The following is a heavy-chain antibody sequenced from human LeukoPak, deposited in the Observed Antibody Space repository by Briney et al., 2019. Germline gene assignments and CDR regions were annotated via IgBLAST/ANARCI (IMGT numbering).Heavy chain of an antibody. D-gene: IGHD4-17*01. V-gene: IGHV3-53*01. CDR3: ARGPVTRFEI. CDR2: IYSGGTT. J-gene: IGHJ3*02. Sequence: GRSLRLSCAASGFIVSSNYMSWVRRAPGKGLEWASVIYSGGTTYYADSVKGRFTISRDNSNNTLYLQMNSLRAEDTAVYYCARGPVTRFEIWGQGTMVTVSS. CDR1: GFIVSSNY.